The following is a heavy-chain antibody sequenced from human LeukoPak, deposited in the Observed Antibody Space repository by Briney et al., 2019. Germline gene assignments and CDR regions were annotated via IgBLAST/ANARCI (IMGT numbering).Heavy chain of an antibody. Sequence: SETLSLTCTVSVGSISNYSWTWIRQPPGKGLEWIGHIYYNGNTNYNPSLNNPSLKSRVTMSVDTSKNQFSLKLSSVTAADTAVYYCARTTEGGYTYDYFYYYYMDVWGKGTTVTISS. V-gene: IGHV4-59*01. D-gene: IGHD5-18*01. CDR2: IYYNGNT. J-gene: IGHJ6*03. CDR3: ARTTEGGYTYDYFYYYYMDV. CDR1: VGSISNYS.